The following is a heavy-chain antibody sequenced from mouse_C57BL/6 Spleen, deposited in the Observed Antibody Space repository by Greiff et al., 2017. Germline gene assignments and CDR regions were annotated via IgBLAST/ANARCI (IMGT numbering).Heavy chain of an antibody. CDR2: IDPSDSYT. CDR1: GYTFTSYW. Sequence: QVQLQQPGAELVMPGASVKLSCKASGYTFTSYWMHWVKQRPGQGLEWIGEIDPSDSYTNYNQKFKGKSTLTVDKSSSTAYMQLSSLTSEDSAVYYCARSGQSRGYAMDYWGQGTSVTVSS. J-gene: IGHJ4*01. D-gene: IGHD3-3*01. V-gene: IGHV1-69*01. CDR3: ARSGQSRGYAMDY.